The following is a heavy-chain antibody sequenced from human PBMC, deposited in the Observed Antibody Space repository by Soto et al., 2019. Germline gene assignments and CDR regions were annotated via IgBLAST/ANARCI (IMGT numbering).Heavy chain of an antibody. CDR1: GYSFTTYW. D-gene: IGHD6-13*01. Sequence: GESLKISCKGSGYSFTTYWIGWVRQMPGKGLEWMGIIYPGDSDTRYSPSFQGQVTISADKSISTAYLQWSSLKASDTAMYYCARRMAEQQIEPRFGLDVWGQGTTVTVSS. CDR2: IYPGDSDT. CDR3: ARRMAEQQIEPRFGLDV. J-gene: IGHJ6*02. V-gene: IGHV5-51*01.